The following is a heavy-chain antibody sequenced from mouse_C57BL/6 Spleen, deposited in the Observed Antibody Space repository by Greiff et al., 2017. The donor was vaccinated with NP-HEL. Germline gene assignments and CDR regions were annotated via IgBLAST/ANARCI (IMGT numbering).Heavy chain of an antibody. CDR2: ISYVGSN. Sequence: EVKLQESGPGLVKPSQSLSLTCSVTGYSITSGYYWNWIRQFPGNKLEWMGYISYVGSNNYNPSLKNRISITRDTSKNQFFLKLNSVTTEDTATYYCARERLRREFAYWGQGTLVTVSA. CDR1: GYSITSGYY. V-gene: IGHV3-6*01. J-gene: IGHJ3*01. CDR3: ARERLRREFAY. D-gene: IGHD2-4*01.